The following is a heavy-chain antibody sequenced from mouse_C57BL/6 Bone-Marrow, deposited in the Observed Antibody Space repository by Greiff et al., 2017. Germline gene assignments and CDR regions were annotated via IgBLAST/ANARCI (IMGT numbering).Heavy chain of an antibody. J-gene: IGHJ4*01. D-gene: IGHD1-1*01. CDR3: ARRGYYYGSSYAMDY. CDR1: GYTFTSYD. V-gene: IGHV1-85*01. Sequence: QVQLQQSGPELVKPGASVKLSCKASGYTFTSYDINWVKQRPGQGLEWIGWIYPRDGSTTYNEKFKGKATLTVDTSSSTAYMELHSLTSEDSAVYFCARRGYYYGSSYAMDYWGQGTSVTVSS. CDR2: IYPRDGST.